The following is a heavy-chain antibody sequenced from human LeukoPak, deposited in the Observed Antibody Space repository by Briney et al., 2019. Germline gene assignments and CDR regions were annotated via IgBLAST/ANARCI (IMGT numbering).Heavy chain of an antibody. CDR2: IIPIFGTA. V-gene: IGHV1-69*05. Sequence: SVKVSCKASGGTFSSYAISWVRQAPGQGLEWMGRIIPIFGTANYAQKFQGRVTITTDESTSTAYMGLSSLRSEDTAVYYCAKVQYSSSWPFDYWGQGTLVTVSS. J-gene: IGHJ4*02. D-gene: IGHD6-13*01. CDR1: GGTFSSYA. CDR3: AKVQYSSSWPFDY.